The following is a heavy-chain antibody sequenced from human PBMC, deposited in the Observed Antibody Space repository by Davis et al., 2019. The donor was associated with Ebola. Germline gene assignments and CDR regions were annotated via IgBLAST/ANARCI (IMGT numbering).Heavy chain of an antibody. V-gene: IGHV4-34*01. Sequence: MPSETLSLTCAVYGGSFSGYYWSWIRQPPGKGLEWIGEINHSGSTNYNPSLKSRVTISVDTSKNQFSLKLSSVTAADTAVYYCARARYYYGSGSYSPPPDVWGQGTTVTVSS. D-gene: IGHD3-10*01. CDR2: INHSGST. CDR3: ARARYYYGSGSYSPPPDV. J-gene: IGHJ6*02. CDR1: GGSFSGYY.